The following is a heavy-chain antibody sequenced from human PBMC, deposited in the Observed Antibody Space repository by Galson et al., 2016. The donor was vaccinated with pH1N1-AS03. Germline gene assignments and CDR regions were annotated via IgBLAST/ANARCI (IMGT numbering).Heavy chain of an antibody. J-gene: IGHJ4*02. D-gene: IGHD3-3*01. Sequence: SCKASGYTFTTYGISWVRQAPGQGLEWMGWISAYYGDTHFAHKFQERVTLTRDTSTATAYMELRNLRSDDPAVYYCVRESEISGVVFFNYWGQGTLVTVSS. V-gene: IGHV1-18*01. CDR2: ISAYYGDT. CDR3: VRESEISGVVFFNY. CDR1: GYTFTTYG.